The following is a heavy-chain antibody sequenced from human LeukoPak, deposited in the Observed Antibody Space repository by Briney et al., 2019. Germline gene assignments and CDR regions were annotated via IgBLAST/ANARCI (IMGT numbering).Heavy chain of an antibody. CDR2: INPNSGGT. CDR3: ARDLPYDYVWGSYRYTIASWFDP. Sequence: ASVKVSCKASGYTFTGYHMHWVRQAPGQGLEWMGRINPNSGGTNYAQKFQGRVTMTRDTSISTAYMELSRLRSDDTAVYYCARDLPYDYVWGSYRYTIASWFDPWGQGTLVTVSS. CDR1: GYTFTGYH. J-gene: IGHJ5*02. V-gene: IGHV1-2*06. D-gene: IGHD3-16*02.